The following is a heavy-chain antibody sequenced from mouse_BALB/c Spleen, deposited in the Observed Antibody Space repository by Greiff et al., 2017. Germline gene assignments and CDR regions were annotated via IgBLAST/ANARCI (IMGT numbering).Heavy chain of an antibody. Sequence: QVQLQQPGAELVQPGASVKLSCTASGFTFTSYWMHWVKQTPGQGLEWIGEINPSNGRTNYNEKFKSKAILTVDKSSSTAYMQLSSLTAEDSAVYYCALYCNYVWFDYWGQGTLVTVSA. CDR3: ALYCNYVWFDY. V-gene: IGHV1S81*02. J-gene: IGHJ3*01. CDR2: INPSNGRT. CDR1: GFTFTSYW. D-gene: IGHD2-10*02.